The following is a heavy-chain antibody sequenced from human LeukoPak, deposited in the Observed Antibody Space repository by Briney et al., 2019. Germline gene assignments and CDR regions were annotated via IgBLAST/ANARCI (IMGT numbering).Heavy chain of an antibody. CDR1: GYTFSIYG. D-gene: IGHD5-24*01. CDR2: ISAYNGNT. Sequence: ASVKVSCKASGYTFSIYGFSWVRQAPGQGLEWMGWISAYNGNTNYAQKLQGRVTMTTDTSTSTEPMDLPSMRSDDTAVYYCARQGYRGRSQGAADYWGQGNLVTVSS. J-gene: IGHJ4*02. V-gene: IGHV1-18*01. CDR3: ARQGYRGRSQGAADY.